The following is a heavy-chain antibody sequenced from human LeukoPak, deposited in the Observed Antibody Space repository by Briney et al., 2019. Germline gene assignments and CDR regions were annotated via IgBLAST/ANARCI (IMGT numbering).Heavy chain of an antibody. D-gene: IGHD2-15*01. Sequence: SETLSLTCAVYGGSFSGYYWSWIRQPPGKGLEWIGEINHSGSTNYNPSLKSRVTISVDTSKNQFSLKLSSVTAADTAVYYCARRTWRVVAATRSIDYGGQGTLVTVSS. CDR2: INHSGST. V-gene: IGHV4-34*01. CDR1: GGSFSGYY. CDR3: ARRTWRVVAATRSIDY. J-gene: IGHJ4*02.